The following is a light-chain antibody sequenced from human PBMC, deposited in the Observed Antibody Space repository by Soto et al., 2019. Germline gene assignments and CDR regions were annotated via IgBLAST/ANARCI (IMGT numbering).Light chain of an antibody. CDR1: QSVTTW. J-gene: IGKJ2*01. Sequence: DIQMTQSPSTLSASVGDRVTITCRASQSVTTWLAWCQQKPGKAPKVLIYQASNLQSGVPSRFRGSGSGTEFTLTIDSLQPDDFATYYCQQYNTFSPYTFGQGTRLEIK. CDR3: QQYNTFSPYT. V-gene: IGKV1-5*03. CDR2: QAS.